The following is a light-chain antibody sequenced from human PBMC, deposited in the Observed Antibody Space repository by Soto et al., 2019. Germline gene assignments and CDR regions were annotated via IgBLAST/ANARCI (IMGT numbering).Light chain of an antibody. Sequence: DIQMTQSPTSLSASVGDRVTITCRASQGIRSYVAWYQQIPGKAPKLLIYTASTLQAGVPSRFSGSGSGTDFTLTINGLQPDDVATYYCQQYSSVPIFGPGTKVEIK. CDR3: QQYSSVPI. J-gene: IGKJ3*01. CDR2: TAS. V-gene: IGKV1-27*01. CDR1: QGIRSY.